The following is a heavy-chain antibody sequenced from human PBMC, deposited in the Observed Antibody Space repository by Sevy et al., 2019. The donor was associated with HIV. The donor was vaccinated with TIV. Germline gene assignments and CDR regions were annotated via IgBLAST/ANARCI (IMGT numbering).Heavy chain of an antibody. CDR2: MSSGTSYT. Sequence: GESLRLSCADSGFTFSDYYMSWIRQAPGKGLEWVSYMSSGTSYTNYADSVKGRFTISRDNAKNSLYLQMNSLRAEDTAVYYCARDRRNYGGQYFDYWGQGTLVTVSS. CDR3: ARDRRNYGGQYFDY. V-gene: IGHV3-11*06. CDR1: GFTFSDYY. J-gene: IGHJ4*02. D-gene: IGHD1-7*01.